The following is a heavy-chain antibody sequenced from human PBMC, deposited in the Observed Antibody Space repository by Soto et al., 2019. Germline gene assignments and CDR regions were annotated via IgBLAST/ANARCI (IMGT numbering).Heavy chain of an antibody. CDR3: ARYVSSSWPNWFDP. J-gene: IGHJ5*02. CDR2: ISAYNGNT. V-gene: IGHV1-18*01. D-gene: IGHD6-13*01. CDR1: GYTFTSYG. Sequence: ASVKVSCKASGYTFTSYGISWLRQAPGQGLEWMGWISAYNGNTNYAQKLQGRVTMTTDTSTSTAYMELRSLRSDDTAVYYCARYVSSSWPNWFDPWGQGTLVTVSS.